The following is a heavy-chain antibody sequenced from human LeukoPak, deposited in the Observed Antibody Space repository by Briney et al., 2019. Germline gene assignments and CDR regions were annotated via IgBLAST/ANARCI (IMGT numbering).Heavy chain of an antibody. Sequence: GGSLRLSCAASGFTFSSYGMHWVRQAPGKGLEWVAFIRYGGTNKYYADSVKGRFTISRDNSRNTLYLQMSGLRAEDTAVYYCAKDPRDCSSTSCYTAAAGFDYWGQGTLVTVSS. J-gene: IGHJ4*02. V-gene: IGHV3-30*02. CDR1: GFTFSSYG. CDR2: IRYGGTNK. D-gene: IGHD2-2*02. CDR3: AKDPRDCSSTSCYTAAAGFDY.